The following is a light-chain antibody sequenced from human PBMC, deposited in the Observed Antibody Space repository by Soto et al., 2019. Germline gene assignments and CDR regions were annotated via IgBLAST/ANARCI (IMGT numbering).Light chain of an antibody. V-gene: IGKV1-39*01. CDR1: QSISSY. CDR3: QQNYSPPLS. CDR2: SAS. Sequence: DIQMTQSPSSLSASVGDRVTITCRASQSISSYVSWFQQKAGEAPRLLMYSASSLPSGVPSRFIGSVSGTDFTLTISSLQPEDFATYYCQQNYSPPLSFGGGTKVEI. J-gene: IGKJ4*01.